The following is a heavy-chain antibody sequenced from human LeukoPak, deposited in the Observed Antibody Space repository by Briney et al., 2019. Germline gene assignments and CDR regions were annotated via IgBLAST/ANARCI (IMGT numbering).Heavy chain of an antibody. V-gene: IGHV3-21*01. CDR1: GFTLSSYS. D-gene: IGHD3-22*01. J-gene: IGHJ5*02. CDR2: ISSSSSYI. CDR3: ATQSPYYYDSSGYSKNWFDP. Sequence: GGSLRLSCAASGFTLSSYSMNWVRQAPGKGLEWVSSISSSSSYIYYADSVKGRFTISRDNAKNSLYLQMNSLRAEDTAVYYCATQSPYYYDSSGYSKNWFDPWGQGTLVTVSS.